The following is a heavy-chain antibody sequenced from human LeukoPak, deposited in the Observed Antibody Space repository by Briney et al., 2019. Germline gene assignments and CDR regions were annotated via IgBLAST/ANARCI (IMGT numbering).Heavy chain of an antibody. D-gene: IGHD5-24*01. Sequence: GGSLRLSCATSGLSLSDHFMSWICQAPGKGLEWVSTISSSGNRIYYADSVRGRLTISRDNANNSVFLQMKSLRVEDTAVYYCAREEDGLDYWGQGTLVTVSS. CDR1: GLSLSDHF. V-gene: IGHV3-11*01. CDR3: AREEDGLDY. CDR2: ISSSGNRI. J-gene: IGHJ4*02.